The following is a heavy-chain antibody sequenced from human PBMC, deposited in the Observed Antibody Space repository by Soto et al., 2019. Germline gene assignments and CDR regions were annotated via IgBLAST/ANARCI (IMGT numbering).Heavy chain of an antibody. CDR2: ISGQIAKT. CDR1: GYSFHNFG. D-gene: IGHD1-26*01. J-gene: IGHJ4*02. V-gene: IGHV1-18*04. Sequence: QVQLVQSGPEVKKPGASVKVSCKASGYSFHNFGIIWVRQAPGQGLEWMGWISGQIAKTNYAQKFQGKVTMTTNKSTSTAYVALNPLPSDDTAMYYCESGPPSGSFSLTPRYWGQGTLVTVSS. CDR3: ESGPPSGSFSLTPRY.